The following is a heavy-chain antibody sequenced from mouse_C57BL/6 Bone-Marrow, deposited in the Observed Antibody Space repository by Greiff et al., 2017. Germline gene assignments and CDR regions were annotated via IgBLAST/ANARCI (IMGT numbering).Heavy chain of an antibody. CDR1: GFNIKDYY. J-gene: IGHJ1*03. CDR3: TTYYCGSSYWYFDV. CDR2: IDPEDGDT. Sequence: VQLQQSGAELVRPGASVKLSCTASGFNIKDYYMHWVQQRPEQGLEWIGRIDPEDGDTEYAPKFQGKATMTAATSSNTAYLQLSSLTSEDTAVYYCTTYYCGSSYWYFDVWGTGTTVTVSS. V-gene: IGHV14-1*01. D-gene: IGHD1-1*01.